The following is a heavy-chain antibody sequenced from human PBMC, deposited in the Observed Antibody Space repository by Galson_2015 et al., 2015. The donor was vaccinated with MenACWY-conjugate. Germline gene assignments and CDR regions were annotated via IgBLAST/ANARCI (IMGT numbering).Heavy chain of an antibody. CDR3: ARLGGNYSTTSHFDY. V-gene: IGHV3-74*01. Sequence: SLRLSCAASGFTFSTYWMHWVRQAPGKGLVWVSRINSDGRSTSYADSVKGRFTISRDNAKNTLYLQTNSLRAEDTAVYYCARLGGNYSTTSHFDYWGQGTLVTVSS. CDR1: GFTFSTYW. CDR2: INSDGRST. J-gene: IGHJ4*02. D-gene: IGHD2/OR15-2a*01.